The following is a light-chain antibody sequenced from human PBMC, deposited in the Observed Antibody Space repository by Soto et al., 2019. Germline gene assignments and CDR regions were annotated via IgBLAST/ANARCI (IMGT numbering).Light chain of an antibody. Sequence: QSVLTQPPSASGSPGQSVTISCAGTSSDVGGYNFVSWYQQHPGKAPKLMIYEVNKRPSGVPDRFSGSKSGNTASLTVSGLQAEDEADDYCSSYAGGNNVVFGGGTKLTVL. V-gene: IGLV2-8*01. CDR2: EVN. J-gene: IGLJ2*01. CDR3: SSYAGGNNVV. CDR1: SSDVGGYNF.